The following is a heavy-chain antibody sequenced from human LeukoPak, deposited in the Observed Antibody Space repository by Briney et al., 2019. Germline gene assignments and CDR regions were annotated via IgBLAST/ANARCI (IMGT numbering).Heavy chain of an antibody. V-gene: IGHV4-39*02. Sequence: SETLSLTCTVSGGSISSRSYYWGWIRQPPGKGLEWIGSVYYSGSTFYNPSLKSRVTISVDTSKNQFSLKLSSVSAADTAVYYCAGEYFSSPDFWGQGTLVTVSS. CDR3: AGEYFSSPDF. CDR2: VYYSGST. D-gene: IGHD6-6*01. CDR1: GGSISSRSYY. J-gene: IGHJ4*02.